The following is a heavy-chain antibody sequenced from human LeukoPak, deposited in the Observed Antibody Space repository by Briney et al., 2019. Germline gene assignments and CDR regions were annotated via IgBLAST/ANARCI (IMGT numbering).Heavy chain of an antibody. Sequence: SVKVSCKASGGTFSSYAISWVRQAPGQGLEWMGGIIPIFGTANYAQKFQGRVTITTDESTSTAYMELSSLRSEDTAVYYCARDPYYGSSGYYYGGNWFDPWGQGTLVTVSS. D-gene: IGHD3-22*01. V-gene: IGHV1-69*05. CDR2: IIPIFGTA. J-gene: IGHJ5*02. CDR3: ARDPYYGSSGYYYGGNWFDP. CDR1: GGTFSSYA.